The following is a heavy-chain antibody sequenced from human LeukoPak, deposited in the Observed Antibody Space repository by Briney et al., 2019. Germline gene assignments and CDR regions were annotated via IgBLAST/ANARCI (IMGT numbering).Heavy chain of an antibody. CDR3: ARARGGYDFDY. V-gene: IGHV3-7*03. CDR1: RFTFSSYW. J-gene: IGHJ4*02. Sequence: PGGSLRLSCAASRFTFSSYWMSWVRQAPGKGLKWVANIKQDGSEKYYVDSVKGRFTISRDNAKNSLYLQLNSLRAEDTAVYYCARARGGYDFDYWGQGTLVTVSS. D-gene: IGHD5-12*01. CDR2: IKQDGSEK.